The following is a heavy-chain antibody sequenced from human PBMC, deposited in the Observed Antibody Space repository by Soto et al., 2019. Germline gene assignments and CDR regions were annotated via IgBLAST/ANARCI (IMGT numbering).Heavy chain of an antibody. J-gene: IGHJ4*02. V-gene: IGHV3-15*07. D-gene: IGHD3-10*01. CDR1: GFTFSNAW. Sequence: EVQLVESGGGLVKPGGSLRLSCAASGFTFSNAWMNWVREAPGKGLEWVGRIKSKTDGGTTDYAAPVKGRFTISRDDSKNTLYLQMTSLKTEDTAVYYCTTLGGFGESIDYWGQGTLVTVSS. CDR3: TTLGGFGESIDY. CDR2: IKSKTDGGTT.